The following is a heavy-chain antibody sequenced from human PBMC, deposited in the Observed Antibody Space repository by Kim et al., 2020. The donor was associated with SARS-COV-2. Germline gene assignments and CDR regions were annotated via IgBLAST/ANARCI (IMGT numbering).Heavy chain of an antibody. CDR2: ISAYNGNT. V-gene: IGHV1-18*04. CDR1: GYTFTSYG. CDR3: ARVGYDILTGYLSWFDP. J-gene: IGHJ5*02. D-gene: IGHD3-9*01. Sequence: ASVKVSCKASGYTFTSYGISWVRQAPGQGLEWMGWISAYNGNTNYAQKLQGRVTMTTDTSTSTAYTELRSLRSDDTAVYYCARVGYDILTGYLSWFDPWGQGTLVTVSS.